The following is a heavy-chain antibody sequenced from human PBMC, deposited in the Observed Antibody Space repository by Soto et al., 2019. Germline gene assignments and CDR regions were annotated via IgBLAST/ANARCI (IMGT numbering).Heavy chain of an antibody. D-gene: IGHD5-12*01. J-gene: IGHJ4*02. Sequence: SETLSLTCTVSGGSISSGGYYWRWLRQHPGKGLEWIGYIYYSGSTYYNPSLKSRVTISVDTSKNQFSLKLSSVTAADTAVYYCARVPAPPSGSPFDFWGQGALVTVSS. CDR2: IYYSGST. CDR1: GGSISSGGYY. CDR3: ARVPAPPSGSPFDF. V-gene: IGHV4-31*03.